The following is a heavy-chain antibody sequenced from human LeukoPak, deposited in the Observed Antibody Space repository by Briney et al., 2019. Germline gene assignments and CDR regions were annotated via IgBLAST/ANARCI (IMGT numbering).Heavy chain of an antibody. V-gene: IGHV1-3*01. CDR1: GYTFTSYA. J-gene: IGHJ5*02. CDR2: INAGNGNT. D-gene: IGHD2-15*01. Sequence: GASVKVSCKASGYTFTSYAMHWVRQAPGQRLEWMGWINAGNGNTKYSQKFQGRVTITRDTSASTAYMELSSLRSDDTAVYYCATHCSGVSCYGSDGPWGQGTLVTVSS. CDR3: ATHCSGVSCYGSDGP.